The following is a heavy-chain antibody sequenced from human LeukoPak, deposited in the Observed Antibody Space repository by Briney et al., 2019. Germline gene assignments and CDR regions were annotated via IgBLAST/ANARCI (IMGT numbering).Heavy chain of an antibody. CDR2: ISAYNGNT. V-gene: IGHV1-18*01. Sequence: ASVKVSCKASGGTFNNYAISWVRQAPGQGLEWMGWISAYNGNTNYAQKLQGRVTMTTDTSTSTAYMELRSLRSDDTAVYYCARDRSYCSGGSCYWFDPWGQGTLVTVSS. D-gene: IGHD2-15*01. CDR1: GGTFNNYA. CDR3: ARDRSYCSGGSCYWFDP. J-gene: IGHJ5*02.